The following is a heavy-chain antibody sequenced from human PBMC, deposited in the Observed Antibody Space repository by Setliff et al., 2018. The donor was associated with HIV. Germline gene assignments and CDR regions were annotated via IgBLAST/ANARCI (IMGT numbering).Heavy chain of an antibody. V-gene: IGHV3-23*01. CDR3: AKAGSGWYEFDA. Sequence: GGSLRLSCAANGFSFSSYAMSWVRQAPGKGLEWVSGIGGSGGDTYYADSVQGRFTISRDNSRNTLFLQLHSLRVDDAALYYCAKAGSGWYEFDAWGQGTLVTVSS. CDR2: IGGSGGDT. CDR1: GFSFSSYA. J-gene: IGHJ4*02. D-gene: IGHD6-19*01.